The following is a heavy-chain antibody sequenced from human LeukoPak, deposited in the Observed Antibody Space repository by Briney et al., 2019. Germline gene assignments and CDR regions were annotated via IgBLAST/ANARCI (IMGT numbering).Heavy chain of an antibody. Sequence: SQTLSLSCTVSVGALSRGGDSCSCGPQPPGEGLEWFVYIYQSGCNYHNPSLKSRITIYVDRSKNQFSLKLSSVTAADTAVYYCAREWQLATIDYWGQGTLVTVSS. D-gene: IGHD6-6*01. J-gene: IGHJ4*02. CDR2: IYQSGCN. CDR1: VGALSRGGDS. V-gene: IGHV4-30-2*01. CDR3: AREWQLATIDY.